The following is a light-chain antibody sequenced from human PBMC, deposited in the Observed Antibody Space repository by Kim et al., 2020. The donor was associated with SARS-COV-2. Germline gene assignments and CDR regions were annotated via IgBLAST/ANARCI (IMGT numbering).Light chain of an antibody. CDR2: DAS. Sequence: LCLCQGERATLYCRDSQSVSYNLAWYQQKPGQAPRLLIYDASNRATGSPARFSGSRSGTDFNLNMSSLEPEDFAVYYCQQRSNWLTIGGETMEEI. CDR3: QQRSNWLT. J-gene: IGKJ4*01. CDR1: QSVSYN. V-gene: IGKV3-11*01.